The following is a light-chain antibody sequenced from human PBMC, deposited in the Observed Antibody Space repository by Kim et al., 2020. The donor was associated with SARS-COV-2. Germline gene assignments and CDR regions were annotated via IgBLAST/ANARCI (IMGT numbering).Light chain of an antibody. CDR3: QQYGRSPT. V-gene: IGKV3-20*01. CDR1: HSVSSSY. CDR2: GAS. Sequence: EIVVTQSPGTLSLSPGERATLSCRASHSVSSSYLAWYQQQPGQAPRLLIYGASSRATGISDRFSGSGSGTDFTLTISRLEPEDFAVYYCQQYGRSPTFGGGTKVDIK. J-gene: IGKJ4*01.